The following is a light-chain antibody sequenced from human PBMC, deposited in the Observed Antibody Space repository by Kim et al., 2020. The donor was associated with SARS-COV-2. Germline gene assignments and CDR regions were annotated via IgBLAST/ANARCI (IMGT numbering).Light chain of an antibody. V-gene: IGLV7-46*01. CDR2: EIS. Sequence: QAVVTQEPSLTVSPGGTVTLTCGSSTGAVTSDHYPYWFQQKPGQAPRTLIYEISNRYSWTPARFSGSLLGGKAALTLSGAQAEDEADYYCLLSQSGTRVFGGGTQLTVL. J-gene: IGLJ3*02. CDR3: LLSQSGTRV. CDR1: TGAVTSDHY.